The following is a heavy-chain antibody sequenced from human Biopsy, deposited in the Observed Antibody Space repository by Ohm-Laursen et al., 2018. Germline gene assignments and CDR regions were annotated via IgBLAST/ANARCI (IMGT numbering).Heavy chain of an antibody. Sequence: ASVKVSCKTSGYTFTGYHVHWVRQAPGQGLEWMGWINAKTGDTNYAQKFQGRVTMTRDTSISTAYVDLSSLRSDDTAVYYCTRGGYYYDSLAYYYWSDPWGQGTLVTVSS. CDR1: GYTFTGYH. CDR3: TRGGYYYDSLAYYYWSDP. J-gene: IGHJ5*02. D-gene: IGHD3-22*01. CDR2: INAKTGDT. V-gene: IGHV1-2*02.